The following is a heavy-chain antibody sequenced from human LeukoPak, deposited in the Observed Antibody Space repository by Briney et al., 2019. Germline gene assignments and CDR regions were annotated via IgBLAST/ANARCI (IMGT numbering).Heavy chain of an antibody. J-gene: IGHJ2*01. CDR1: DGSIISRSYY. V-gene: IGHV4-39*07. CDR3: ARDDRVRQPSSWYFDL. Sequence: SETLSLTCTVSDGSIISRSYYWAWIRQPPGKGLEWIGSIFYSGRNSYNPSLKSRVTISVDTSKNQFSLTLSSVTAADTAVYYCARDDRVRQPSSWYFDLWGRGTLVTVSS. CDR2: IFYSGRN. D-gene: IGHD6-19*01.